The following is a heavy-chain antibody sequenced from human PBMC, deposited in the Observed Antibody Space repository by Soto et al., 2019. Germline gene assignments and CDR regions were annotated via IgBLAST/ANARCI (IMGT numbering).Heavy chain of an antibody. V-gene: IGHV3-23*01. CDR3: AKQITIFGVTYYGMDV. D-gene: IGHD3-3*01. J-gene: IGHJ6*02. Sequence: GGSLRLSCAASGFTFSSYAMSWVRQAPGKGLEWVSAISGSGGSTYYADSVKGRFIISRDNSKNTLYLQMNSLRAEDTAVYYCAKQITIFGVTYYGMDVWGQGTTVTVSS. CDR2: ISGSGGST. CDR1: GFTFSSYA.